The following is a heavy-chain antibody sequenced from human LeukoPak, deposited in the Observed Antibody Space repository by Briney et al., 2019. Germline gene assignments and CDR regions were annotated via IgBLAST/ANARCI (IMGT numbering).Heavy chain of an antibody. J-gene: IGHJ6*03. D-gene: IGHD3-10*01. CDR3: ARGGGSMVRGVMSYYYMDV. V-gene: IGHV1-46*01. CDR1: GYTFXNYY. Sequence: VXXXCXASGYTFXNYYMHWVRQAPGQGLEWMGIINPSGGNTNYAQKFQGRVTMTRDMSTSTVYMELSSLRSGDTAVYYCARGGGSMVRGVMSYYYMDVWGKGTTVTVSS. CDR2: INPSGGNT.